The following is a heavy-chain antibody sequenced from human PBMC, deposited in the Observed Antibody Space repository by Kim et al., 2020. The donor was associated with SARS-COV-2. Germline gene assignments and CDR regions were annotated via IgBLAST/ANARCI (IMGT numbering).Heavy chain of an antibody. J-gene: IGHJ3*01. Sequence: TKHARGFQGRVTMNRDTSISTVYMELSRLKADDTAVYYCARGANTLSAFDLWGQGTMVTVSS. CDR2: T. V-gene: IGHV1-2*02. CDR3: ARGANTLSAFDL.